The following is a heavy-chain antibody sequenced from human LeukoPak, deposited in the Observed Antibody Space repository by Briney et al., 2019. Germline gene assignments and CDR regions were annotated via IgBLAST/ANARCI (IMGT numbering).Heavy chain of an antibody. CDR1: GFTFSDYY. J-gene: IGHJ4*02. CDR3: AKDLESYYDGSGCDY. CDR2: ISSSGSTI. D-gene: IGHD3-22*01. Sequence: GGSLRLSCAASGFTFSDYYMSWIRQAPGKGLEWVSYISSSGSTIYYADSVKGRFTISRDNAKNSLYLQMNSLGAEDTAFYYCAKDLESYYDGSGCDYWGQGALVTVSS. V-gene: IGHV3-11*01.